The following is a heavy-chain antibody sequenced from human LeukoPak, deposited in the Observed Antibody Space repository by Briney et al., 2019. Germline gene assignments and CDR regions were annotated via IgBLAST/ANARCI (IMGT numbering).Heavy chain of an antibody. D-gene: IGHD2-8*01. Sequence: SETLSLTCAVSGGSISSSNWWSWVRQPPGKGLEWIGEIYHSGGTNYNPSLKSRITISVDKSQNQFSLKVNSLTAADTAVYYCATNGYYCMDVWGKGTTGTVSS. CDR2: IYHSGGT. V-gene: IGHV4-4*02. CDR3: ATNGYYCMDV. J-gene: IGHJ6*03. CDR1: GGSISSSNW.